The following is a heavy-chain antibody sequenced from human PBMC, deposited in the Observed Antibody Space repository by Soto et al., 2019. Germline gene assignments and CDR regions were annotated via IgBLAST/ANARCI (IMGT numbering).Heavy chain of an antibody. V-gene: IGHV5-51*01. CDR2: IYPYDSDT. CDR1: GYSFTSYW. Sequence: GESLKISCKTSGYSFTSYWIGWVRQMPGKGMEWMGNIYPYDSDTRYSPSFQGQVTISADTSITTAYLQWSGLRASDTAMYFCARHLVGSTRGNFDFWGQGTLVTVSS. J-gene: IGHJ4*02. D-gene: IGHD2-2*01. CDR3: ARHLVGSTRGNFDF.